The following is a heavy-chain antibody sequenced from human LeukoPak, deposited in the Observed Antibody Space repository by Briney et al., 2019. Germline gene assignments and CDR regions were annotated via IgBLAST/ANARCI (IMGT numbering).Heavy chain of an antibody. CDR1: GFTFSSYD. V-gene: IGHV3-30-3*01. J-gene: IGHJ4*02. D-gene: IGHD3-10*01. CDR2: ISYDGSNK. CDR3: ARFGGD. Sequence: GGSLRLSCAASGFTFSSYDMHWVRQAPGKGLEWVAVISYDGSNKYYADSVKDRFTISRDNSKNTLYLQMNSLRAEDTAVYYCARFGGDWGQGTLVTVSS.